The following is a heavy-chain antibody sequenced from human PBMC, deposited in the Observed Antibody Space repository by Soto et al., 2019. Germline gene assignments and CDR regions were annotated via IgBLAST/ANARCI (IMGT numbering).Heavy chain of an antibody. CDR1: GFTFSNYW. V-gene: IGHV3-74*01. CDR2: INSDGTRT. J-gene: IGHJ6*03. Sequence: GGSLSLSCAASGFTFSNYWMHWVRQAPGKGLVWVSRINSDGTRTNYADSVKGRFTISRDNAENTLYLQMNSLTAEDTAVYYCARVAVGYYYMDVWGKGTTVTVSS. CDR3: ARVAVGYYYMDV.